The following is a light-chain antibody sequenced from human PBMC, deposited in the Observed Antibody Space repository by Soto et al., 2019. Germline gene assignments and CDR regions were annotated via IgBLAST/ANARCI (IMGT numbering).Light chain of an antibody. CDR1: QSVSILS. CDR3: QQYGSSPPSST. V-gene: IGKV3-20*01. J-gene: IGKJ5*01. CDR2: GAS. Sequence: EIVMTQSPSTLSVSPGERATLSCRASQSVSILSAWYQQKPGQAPRLLIYGASNRATDIPDRFSGRGSGTDFTLTISRLEPEDFAVYYCQQYGSSPPSSTFGQGTRLEIK.